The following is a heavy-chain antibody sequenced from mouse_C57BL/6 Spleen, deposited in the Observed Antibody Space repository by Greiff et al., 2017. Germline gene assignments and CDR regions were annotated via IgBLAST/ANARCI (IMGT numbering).Heavy chain of an antibody. V-gene: IGHV1-61*01. Sequence: QVQLQQSGAELVRPGSSVKLSCKASGYTFTSYWMDWVKQRPGQGLEWIGNIYPSDSETHYNQKFKDKATLTVDKSSSTAYMQLSSLTSEDSAVYYCARGESTMVTTGGFAYWGQGTLVTVSA. CDR1: GYTFTSYW. CDR3: ARGESTMVTTGGFAY. CDR2: IYPSDSET. J-gene: IGHJ3*01. D-gene: IGHD2-2*01.